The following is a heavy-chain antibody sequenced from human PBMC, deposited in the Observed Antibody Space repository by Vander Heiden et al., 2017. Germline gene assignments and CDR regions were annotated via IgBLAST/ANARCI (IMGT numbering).Heavy chain of an antibody. CDR2: LYYTGIS. CDR1: GGSISRSTYY. V-gene: IGHV4-39*01. D-gene: IGHD1-1*01. CDR3: VRHGSGYYGMDV. Sequence: QLQLQESGPGLVKSSETLSPTCSVSGGSISRSTYYWGWIRQPPGKGLEWIASLYYTGISDYNPALKSRVTISVDTSKNQFSLDLSSVTAADTAVYYCVRHGSGYYGMDVWGQGTTVTVSS. J-gene: IGHJ6*02.